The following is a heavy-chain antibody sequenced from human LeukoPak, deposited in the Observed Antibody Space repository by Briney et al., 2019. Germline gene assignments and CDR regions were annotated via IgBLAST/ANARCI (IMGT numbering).Heavy chain of an antibody. J-gene: IGHJ5*02. V-gene: IGHV4-34*01. CDR1: GGSFSGYY. D-gene: IGHD2-2*01. Sequence: SETLSLTCAVYGGSFSGYYWSWIRQPPGKGLEWIGEINHSGSTNYNPSLKSRVTISVDTSKNQFSLKLSSVTAADTAVYYCARVEFHCSSTSCEEGWFDPWGQGTLVTVSS. CDR3: ARVEFHCSSTSCEEGWFDP. CDR2: INHSGST.